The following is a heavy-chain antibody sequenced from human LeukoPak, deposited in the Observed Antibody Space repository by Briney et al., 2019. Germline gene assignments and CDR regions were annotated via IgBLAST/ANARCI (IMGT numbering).Heavy chain of an antibody. CDR2: TYYRSKWGA. J-gene: IGHJ4*02. Sequence: SQTLSLTCAISGDSVSSTSTARNWIRQSPSRGLDWLGRTYYRSKWGANYALSVKSRVTITADTSKNQISLQLNSVTPEDTAVYYCARGTAAPGFDFWGQGTLVTVSS. D-gene: IGHD6-13*01. CDR1: GDSVSSTSTA. CDR3: ARGTAAPGFDF. V-gene: IGHV6-1*01.